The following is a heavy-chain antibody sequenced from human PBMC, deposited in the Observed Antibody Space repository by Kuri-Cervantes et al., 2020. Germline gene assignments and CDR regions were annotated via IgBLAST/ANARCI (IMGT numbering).Heavy chain of an antibody. CDR3: AKVGAYDYVWGSYFDY. J-gene: IGHJ4*02. CDR2: IISSSGTT. D-gene: IGHD3-16*01. CDR1: GFTFSTYS. Sequence: GESLKISCAASGFTFSTYSMNWVRQAPGEGLEWISCIISSSGTTFYADSVKGRFTISRDNAKNSLYLQMNSLRAEDTALYYCAKVGAYDYVWGSYFDYWGQGTLVTVSS. V-gene: IGHV3-48*01.